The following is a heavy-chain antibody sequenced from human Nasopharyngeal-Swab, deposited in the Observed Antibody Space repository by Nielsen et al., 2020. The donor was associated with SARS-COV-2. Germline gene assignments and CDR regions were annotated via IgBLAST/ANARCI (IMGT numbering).Heavy chain of an antibody. CDR1: GFTFSSYA. D-gene: IGHD3-10*01. Sequence: GESLKISCAASGFTFSSYAMSWVRQAPGKGLEWVSGISGSGGSTDYTDSVKGRFTISRDNSKNTLYLQMNSLRAEDTAVYYCAKVPPMVRGLSWFDYWGQGTLVTVSS. CDR2: ISGSGGST. J-gene: IGHJ4*02. CDR3: AKVPPMVRGLSWFDY. V-gene: IGHV3-23*01.